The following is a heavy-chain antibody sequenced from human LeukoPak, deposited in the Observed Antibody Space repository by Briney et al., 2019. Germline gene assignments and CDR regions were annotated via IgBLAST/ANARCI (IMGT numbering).Heavy chain of an antibody. CDR3: ARDLNGGGYFDY. CDR1: GGSISSGGYY. CDR2: IYHSGST. D-gene: IGHD2-8*01. V-gene: IGHV4-30-2*01. Sequence: SETLSLTCTVPGGSISSGGYYWSWIRQPPGKGLEWIGYIYHSGSTYYNPSLKGRVTISVDRSKNQFSLKLTSVTAADTAIYYCARDLNGGGYFDYWGQGTLVTVSS. J-gene: IGHJ4*02.